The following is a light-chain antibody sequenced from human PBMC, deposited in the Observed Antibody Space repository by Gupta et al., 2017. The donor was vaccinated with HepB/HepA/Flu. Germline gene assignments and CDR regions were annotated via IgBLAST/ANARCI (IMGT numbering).Light chain of an antibody. CDR1: QGISSR. CDR3: QQANSFPVT. CDR2: AAS. Sequence: DIQMTQFLPSVSASLGDRVTITCRASQGISSRLAWYQQKPGKAPKLLIYAASSLQSGVPSRFSGSGSGTDFTLTISSLQSEDFSTYYCQQANSFPVTFGPGTKVDIK. V-gene: IGKV1-12*01. J-gene: IGKJ3*01.